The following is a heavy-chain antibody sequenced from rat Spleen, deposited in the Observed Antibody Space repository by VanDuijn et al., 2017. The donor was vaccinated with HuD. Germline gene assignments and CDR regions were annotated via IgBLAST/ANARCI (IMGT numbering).Heavy chain of an antibody. Sequence: EVQLMESGGGLVQPGRSLKLSCAASGFTFSSFAMAWVRQAPKKGLEWVATITSGDSNTYYPDSVKGRFTISRDNAKSTLYLQMDSLRSEDTATYYCAKKGTYYGYLYVMDAWGQGASVTVSS. CDR2: ITSGDSNT. J-gene: IGHJ4*01. CDR1: GFTFSSFA. CDR3: AKKGTYYGYLYVMDA. V-gene: IGHV5-25*01. D-gene: IGHD1-9*01.